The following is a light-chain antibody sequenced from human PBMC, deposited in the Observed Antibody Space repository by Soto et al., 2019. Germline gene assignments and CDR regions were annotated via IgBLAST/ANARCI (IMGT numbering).Light chain of an antibody. J-gene: IGKJ1*01. Sequence: VLTQSPGTLSLSPGERATLSCKASQSVSSRLAWYQHKPGQAPRLLIYGASNRATGIPDRFSGSGSGTDFTLTISRLEPEDFAVYYCQQYGSSPVTFGQGTKVDIK. CDR3: QQYGSSPVT. CDR2: GAS. V-gene: IGKV3-20*01. CDR1: QSVSSR.